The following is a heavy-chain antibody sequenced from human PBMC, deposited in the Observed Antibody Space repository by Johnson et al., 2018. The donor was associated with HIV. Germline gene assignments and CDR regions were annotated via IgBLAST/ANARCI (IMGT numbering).Heavy chain of an antibody. V-gene: IGHV3-74*02. CDR3: ARGKKQWLDEDAFDI. CDR1: GFTFSSYW. Sequence: EVQLVESGGRLVKPGGSLRLSCAASGFTFSSYWMHWVRQAPGKGLVWVSRINSDGSSTSYADSVKGRFTISRDNAKNTLYLQMNSLRAEDTAVYYCARGKKQWLDEDAFDIWGQGTMVTVSS. J-gene: IGHJ3*02. D-gene: IGHD6-19*01. CDR2: INSDGSST.